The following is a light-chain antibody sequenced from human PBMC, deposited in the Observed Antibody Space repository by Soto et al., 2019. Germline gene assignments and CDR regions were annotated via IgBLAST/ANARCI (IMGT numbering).Light chain of an antibody. CDR1: QSVSSY. Sequence: PGERATLSCRASQSVSSYLAWYQQKPGQAPRLLIYDASNRATGIPARFSGSGSGTDFTLTISSLEPEDFAVYYCQQRSNWTFGGGTKVEIK. V-gene: IGKV3-11*01. CDR2: DAS. CDR3: QQRSNWT. J-gene: IGKJ4*01.